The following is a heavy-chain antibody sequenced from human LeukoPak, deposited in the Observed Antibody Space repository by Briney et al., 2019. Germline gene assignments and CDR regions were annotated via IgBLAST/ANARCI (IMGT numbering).Heavy chain of an antibody. V-gene: IGHV3-53*01. J-gene: IGHJ4*02. CDR3: AREGYFDTGGSFQYYFDY. Sequence: PGGSLRLSCAASGFTVTNNYMSWVRQAPGKGLEWVSVIYSGGSTYYADSVRGRFTISRDNSKNTLYLQMNSLRAEDTAVYFCAREGYFDTGGSFQYYFDYWGQGTLVTVSS. D-gene: IGHD3-22*01. CDR2: IYSGGST. CDR1: GFTVTNNY.